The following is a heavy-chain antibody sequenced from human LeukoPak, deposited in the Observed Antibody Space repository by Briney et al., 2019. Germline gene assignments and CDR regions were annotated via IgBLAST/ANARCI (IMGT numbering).Heavy chain of an antibody. J-gene: IGHJ4*02. Sequence: SETLSLTCAVSGGSISSSNWWSWVRQPPGKGLEWIGYIYYSGSTNYNPSLKSRVTISVDTSKNQFSLKLSSVTAADTAVYYCARAAYSGSYHSDYWGQGTLVTVSS. D-gene: IGHD1-26*01. CDR3: ARAAYSGSYHSDY. CDR2: IYYSGST. V-gene: IGHV4-4*02. CDR1: GGSISSSNW.